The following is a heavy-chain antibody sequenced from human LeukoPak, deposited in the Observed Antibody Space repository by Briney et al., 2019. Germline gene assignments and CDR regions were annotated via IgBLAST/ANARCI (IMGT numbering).Heavy chain of an antibody. J-gene: IGHJ4*02. CDR1: GGSISSYY. CDR2: IYYSGST. D-gene: IGHD6-13*01. CDR3: ARTPSIAAAGIFDY. Sequence: PSETLSLTCTVSGGSISSYYWSWIRQPPGKGLEWIGYIYYSGSTNYNPSLKSRVTISVDTSNNQFSLKLNSVTAADTAVYYCARTPSIAAAGIFDYWGQGILVTVSS. V-gene: IGHV4-59*01.